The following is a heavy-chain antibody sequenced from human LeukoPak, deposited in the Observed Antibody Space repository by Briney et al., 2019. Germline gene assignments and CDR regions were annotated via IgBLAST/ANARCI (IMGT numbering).Heavy chain of an antibody. V-gene: IGHV4-59*01. Sequence: SETLSLTCTVSGGSISSYYWSWIRQPPGKGLEWIGYIYYSGSTNYNPSLKSRVTISVDTSKNQFSLKLSSVTAADTAVYYCAGDSISMNAFDAWGQGTMVTVSS. CDR3: AGDSISMNAFDA. J-gene: IGHJ3*01. CDR2: IYYSGST. CDR1: GGSISSYY. D-gene: IGHD3-22*01.